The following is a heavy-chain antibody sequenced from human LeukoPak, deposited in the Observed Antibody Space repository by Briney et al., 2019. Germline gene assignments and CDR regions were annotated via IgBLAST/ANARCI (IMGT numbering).Heavy chain of an antibody. D-gene: IGHD2-15*01. CDR2: IYPGDSDT. CDR1: GYSFTSYW. CDR3: ARRRHCSGGSCYEFPDY. J-gene: IGHJ4*02. Sequence: GESLKISCKGSGYSFTSYWIGWVRQMPGKGLEWMGIIYPGDSDTRYSPSFQGQVTISADKSISTAYLQWSSLKASDTAMYYCARRRHCSGGSCYEFPDYWGQGTLVTVSS. V-gene: IGHV5-51*01.